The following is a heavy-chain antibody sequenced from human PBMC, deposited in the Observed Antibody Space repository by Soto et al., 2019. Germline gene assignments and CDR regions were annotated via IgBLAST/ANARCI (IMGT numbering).Heavy chain of an antibody. J-gene: IGHJ6*02. CDR3: AKESWSGYPYYYYYYGMDV. D-gene: IGHD3-3*01. Sequence: GSLRLSCAASGFTFSSYAMSWVRQAPGKGLEWVSAISGSGGSTYYADSVKGRFTISRVNSKNTLYLQMNSLRAEDTAVYYCAKESWSGYPYYYYYYGMDVWGQGTTVTVSS. CDR1: GFTFSSYA. CDR2: ISGSGGST. V-gene: IGHV3-23*01.